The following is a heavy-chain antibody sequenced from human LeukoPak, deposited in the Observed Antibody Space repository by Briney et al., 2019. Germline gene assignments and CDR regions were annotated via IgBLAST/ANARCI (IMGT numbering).Heavy chain of an antibody. CDR3: ATDRDNSDWQKRFDS. CDR1: GFTFSTDW. Sequence: GGSLRLSCAASGFTFSTDWMNWYRQAPGKGLEGVGNINQDASEINYVDSVRGRFTISRDNAKNSLHLQMNSLRAEDTAVYYCATDRDNSDWQKRFDSWGQGTLVTVSS. CDR2: INQDASEI. J-gene: IGHJ4*02. D-gene: IGHD2-21*02. V-gene: IGHV3-7*01.